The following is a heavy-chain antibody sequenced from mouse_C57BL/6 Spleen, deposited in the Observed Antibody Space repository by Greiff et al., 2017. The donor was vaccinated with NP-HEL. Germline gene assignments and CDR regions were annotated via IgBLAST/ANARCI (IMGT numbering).Heavy chain of an antibody. Sequence: KESCKASGYTFTSYWMHWVKQRPIQGLEWIGNIDPSDSETHYNQKFKDKATLTVDKSSSTAYMQLSSLTSEDSAVYYCARGDYSNYYFDYWGQGTTLTVSS. V-gene: IGHV1-52*01. CDR1: GYTFTSYW. CDR2: IDPSDSET. D-gene: IGHD2-5*01. J-gene: IGHJ2*01. CDR3: ARGDYSNYYFDY.